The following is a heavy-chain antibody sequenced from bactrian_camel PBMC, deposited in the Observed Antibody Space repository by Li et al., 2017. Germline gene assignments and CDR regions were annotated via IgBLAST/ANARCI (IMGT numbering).Heavy chain of an antibody. V-gene: IGHV3S53*01. J-gene: IGHJ4*01. CDR2: IRRDDLT. D-gene: IGHD8*01. CDR3: VARRHGECYFWANNWSRATWYDH. Sequence: VQLVESGGGSVQAGGSLRLSCVVSGVTFSDNCMAWFRQPPGQEREGVAAIRRDDLTAYTDSVKGRFTISKDNAKNTVYLQMNSLKFEDTAMYYCVARRHGECYFWANNWSRATWYDHWGQGTQVTVS. CDR1: GVTFSDNC.